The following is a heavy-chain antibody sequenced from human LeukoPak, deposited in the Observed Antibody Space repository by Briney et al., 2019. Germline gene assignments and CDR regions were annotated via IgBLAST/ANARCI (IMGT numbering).Heavy chain of an antibody. Sequence: SETLSLTCTVSGGSISSGSYYWSWIRQPAGKGLEWIGRIYTSGSTNYNPPLKSRVTISVDTSKNQFSLKLSSVTAADTAVYYCARVGRMALFDLWGRGTLVTVSS. J-gene: IGHJ2*01. CDR1: GGSISSGSYY. V-gene: IGHV4-61*02. CDR3: ARVGRMALFDL. D-gene: IGHD2-15*01. CDR2: IYTSGST.